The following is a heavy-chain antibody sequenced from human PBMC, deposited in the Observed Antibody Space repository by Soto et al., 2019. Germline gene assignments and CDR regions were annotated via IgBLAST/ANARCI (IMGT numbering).Heavy chain of an antibody. J-gene: IGHJ5*02. CDR3: ASSARGYCSGGSCYSGPYNWFDP. V-gene: IGHV1-2*02. D-gene: IGHD2-15*01. Sequence: ASVKVCCKGSGYTFTGYYMHWVRQAPGQGLEWMGWINPNSGGTNYAQKFQGRVTMTRDTSISTAYMELSRLRSDDTAVYYCASSARGYCSGGSCYSGPYNWFDPWGQGTLVTVSS. CDR2: INPNSGGT. CDR1: GYTFTGYY.